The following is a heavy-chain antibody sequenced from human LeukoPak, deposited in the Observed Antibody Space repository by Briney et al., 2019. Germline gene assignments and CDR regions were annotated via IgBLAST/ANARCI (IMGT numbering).Heavy chain of an antibody. CDR3: ARDRWIAAAGRWFDP. V-gene: IGHV4-59*01. Sequence: SETLSLTCTVSGGSISSYYWSWIRQPPGRGLEWIGYIYYSGSTNYNPSLKSRVTISVDTSKNQFSLKLSSVTAADTAVYYCARDRWIAAAGRWFDPWGQGTLVTVSS. J-gene: IGHJ5*02. CDR2: IYYSGST. D-gene: IGHD6-13*01. CDR1: GGSISSYY.